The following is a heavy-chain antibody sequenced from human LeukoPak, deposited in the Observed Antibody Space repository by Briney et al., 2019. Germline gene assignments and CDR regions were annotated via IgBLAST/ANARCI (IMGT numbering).Heavy chain of an antibody. V-gene: IGHV4-59*01. CDR3: ARGLNYCSGGSCYSRWGGYYYYGMDV. CDR1: GGSISSYY. Sequence: SETLSLTCTVSGGSISSYYWSWIRQPPGKGLEWIGYIYYSGSTNYNPSLKSRVTISVDTSKNQFSLKLSSVTAADTAVYYCARGLNYCSGGSCYSRWGGYYYYGMDVWGQGTTVTVSS. CDR2: IYYSGST. D-gene: IGHD2-15*01. J-gene: IGHJ6*02.